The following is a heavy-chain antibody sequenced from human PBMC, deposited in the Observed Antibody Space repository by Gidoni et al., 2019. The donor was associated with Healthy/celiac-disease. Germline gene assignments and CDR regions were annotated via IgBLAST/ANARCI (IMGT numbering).Heavy chain of an antibody. CDR3: TAGLDAAMVPPFSDY. D-gene: IGHD5-18*01. CDR2: IRSKAYGGTT. V-gene: IGHV3-49*05. CDR1: GFTFGDYA. Sequence: EVQLVESGGGLVKPGRSLRLSCTASGFTFGDYAMSWFRQAPGKGLEWVGFIRSKAYGGTTEYAASVKGRFTISRDDSKSIAYLQMNSLKTEDTAVYYCTAGLDAAMVPPFSDYWGQGTLVTVSS. J-gene: IGHJ4*02.